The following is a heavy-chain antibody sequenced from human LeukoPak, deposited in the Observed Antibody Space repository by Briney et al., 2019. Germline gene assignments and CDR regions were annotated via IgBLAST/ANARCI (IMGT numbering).Heavy chain of an antibody. D-gene: IGHD6-13*01. V-gene: IGHV3-30*04. CDR3: ARVWSPPYTSSWPSYFDF. CDR2: ISYDGSNK. Sequence: GGSLRLSCAASGFTFSSYAMHWVRQAPGKGLEWVAVISYDGSNKYYADSVKGRFTISRDNSKNSLYLQMNSLRAEDTAVYYCARVWSPPYTSSWPSYFDFWGQGTLVTVSS. CDR1: GFTFSSYA. J-gene: IGHJ4*02.